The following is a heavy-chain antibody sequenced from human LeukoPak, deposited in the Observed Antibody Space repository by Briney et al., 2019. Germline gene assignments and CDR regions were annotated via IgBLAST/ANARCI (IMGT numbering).Heavy chain of an antibody. CDR1: GFTFSSYA. D-gene: IGHD5/OR15-5a*01. CDR3: AKDYRLEVYVYYFDY. J-gene: IGHJ4*02. V-gene: IGHV3-23*01. Sequence: GGSLRLSCAASGFTFSSYAMSWVRQAPGKGLEWVSAISGSGGGTYYADSVKGRFTISRDNSKNTLYLQMNSLRAEDTAVYCCAKDYRLEVYVYYFDYWGQGTLVTVSS. CDR2: ISGSGGGT.